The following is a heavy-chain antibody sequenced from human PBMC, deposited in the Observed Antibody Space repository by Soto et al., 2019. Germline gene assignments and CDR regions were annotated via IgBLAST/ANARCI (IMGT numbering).Heavy chain of an antibody. V-gene: IGHV4-31*03. CDR2: LYYSGRT. CDR1: GVSISSGGYY. Sequence: PSETLSLTCTVSGVSISSGGYYWSWIRHHPGKGLEWIGNLYYSGRTYYNPSLKSRVILSVDTSKNHFSLTLRSVTDADSAMYSCSLVIGRDTEYYFVFLAQGASLTLSS. CDR3: SLVIGRDTEYYFVF. J-gene: IGHJ4*02. D-gene: IGHD2-21*02.